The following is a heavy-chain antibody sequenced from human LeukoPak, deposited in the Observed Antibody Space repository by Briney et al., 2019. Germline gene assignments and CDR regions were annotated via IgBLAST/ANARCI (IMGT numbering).Heavy chain of an antibody. CDR2: IYYSGST. D-gene: IGHD1-26*01. J-gene: IGHJ6*02. CDR3: ARDVGPLGPWGYYYGMDV. V-gene: IGHV4-59*01. Sequence: SETLSLTCTVSGGSISSYYWSWIRQPPGKGLEWIGYIYYSGSTNYNPSLKSRVTISVDTSKKQFSLKLSSVTAADTAVYYCARDVGPLGPWGYYYGMDVWGQGTTVTVSS. CDR1: GGSISSYY.